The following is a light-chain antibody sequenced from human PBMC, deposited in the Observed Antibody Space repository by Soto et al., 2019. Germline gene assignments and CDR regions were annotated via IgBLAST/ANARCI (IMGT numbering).Light chain of an antibody. V-gene: IGKV3D-20*02. Sequence: EIVMTQSPATLCVSPGEKASLSCRASQSVSSNYLAWYQQKPGKAPRLLIHGISNRATGVPDRFSGSGSGTDFTLTISRLEPEDFAVYYCQQRANWPPITFGQGTRLEIK. CDR1: QSVSSNY. J-gene: IGKJ5*01. CDR3: QQRANWPPIT. CDR2: GIS.